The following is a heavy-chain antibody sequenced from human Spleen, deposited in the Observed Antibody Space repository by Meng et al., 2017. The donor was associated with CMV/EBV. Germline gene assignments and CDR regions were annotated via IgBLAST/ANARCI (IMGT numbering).Heavy chain of an antibody. CDR1: GGSFSGYY. J-gene: IGHJ6*02. CDR3: ARGRNVVVPAASYGMDV. D-gene: IGHD2-2*01. V-gene: IGHV4-34*01. CDR2: INHSGST. Sequence: SETLSLTCAVYGGSFSGYYWSWIRQPPGKGLEWIGEINHSGSTNYNPSLKSRVTISVDTSKNQFSLKLSSVTAADTAVYYCARGRNVVVPAASYGMDVWGQGTTVT.